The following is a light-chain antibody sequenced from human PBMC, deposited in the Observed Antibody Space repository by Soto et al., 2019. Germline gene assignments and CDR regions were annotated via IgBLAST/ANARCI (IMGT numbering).Light chain of an antibody. CDR1: QSVRNY. J-gene: IGKJ1*01. CDR3: QQTYSSSWT. Sequence: DIQMTQSPSSLSASVGDSVTITCRASQSVRNYLNWYQHKPGKAPKLLIYGASRLQTGVPSRFSGSGSGTDFTLTVSSLQPADFATYYCQQTYSSSWTFGQGTKVEIK. V-gene: IGKV1-39*01. CDR2: GAS.